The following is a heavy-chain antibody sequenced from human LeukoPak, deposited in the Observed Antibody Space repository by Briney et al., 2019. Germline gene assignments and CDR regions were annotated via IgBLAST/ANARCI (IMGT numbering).Heavy chain of an antibody. CDR2: IYYSVST. V-gene: IGHV4-59*08. CDR1: GGSISSYY. Sequence: PSETLSLTCTVSGGSISSYYWSWIRQPPGKGLEWIGYIYYSVSTNYNPSLKSRVTISVDTSKNQFSLKLSSVTAADTAVYYCARHGCSGGSCSFDYWGQGTLVTVSS. CDR3: ARHGCSGGSCSFDY. J-gene: IGHJ4*02. D-gene: IGHD2-15*01.